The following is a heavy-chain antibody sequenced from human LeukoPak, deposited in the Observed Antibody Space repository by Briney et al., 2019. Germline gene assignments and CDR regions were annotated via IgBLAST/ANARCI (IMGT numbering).Heavy chain of an antibody. Sequence: ASVKVSCKASGYTFTSYSISWVRQAPGQGLEWMGWISAYNGNTNYAQKLQGRVTMTTDTSTSTAYMELRSLRSDDTAVYYCARVSPYYDFWSGYYTDYWGQGTLVTVSS. CDR2: ISAYNGNT. D-gene: IGHD3-3*01. V-gene: IGHV1-18*01. CDR3: ARVSPYYDFWSGYYTDY. J-gene: IGHJ4*02. CDR1: GYTFTSYS.